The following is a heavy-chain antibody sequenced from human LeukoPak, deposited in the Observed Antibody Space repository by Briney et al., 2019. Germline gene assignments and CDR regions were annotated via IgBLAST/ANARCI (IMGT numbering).Heavy chain of an antibody. V-gene: IGHV4-34*01. CDR3: ARGIXLXFLXWPPRPWFDP. D-gene: IGHD3-3*01. J-gene: IGHJ5*02. Sequence: SETLSLTCAVYGGSFSGYYWSWIRQPPGKGLEWIGEINHSGSTNYNPSLKSRVTVSVDTSKNQFSLKLSSVTAADTAVYYCARGIXLXFLXWPPRPWFDPWGQGTLVTVSS. CDR1: GGSFSGYY. CDR2: INHSGST.